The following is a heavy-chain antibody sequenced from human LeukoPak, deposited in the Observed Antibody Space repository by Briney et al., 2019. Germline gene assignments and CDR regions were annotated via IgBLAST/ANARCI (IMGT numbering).Heavy chain of an antibody. CDR2: ISGSGDNT. J-gene: IGHJ5*02. CDR3: AKGGLVHRFDP. CDR1: GFTFSSYA. V-gene: IGHV3-23*01. Sequence: GGSLRLSCAASGFTFSSYAMSWVRQAPGKGLEWVSGISGSGDNTYYADSVKGRFTISRDNSKNTLYLQMNSLRADDTAVYYCAKGGLVHRFDPWGQGTLVTVSS.